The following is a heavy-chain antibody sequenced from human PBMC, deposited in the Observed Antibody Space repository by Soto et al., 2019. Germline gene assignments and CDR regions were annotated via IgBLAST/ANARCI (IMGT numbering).Heavy chain of an antibody. D-gene: IGHD3-22*01. J-gene: IGHJ4*02. Sequence: SVKVSCKASGFTFTSSAVQWVRQARGQRLEWIGWIVVGSGNTNYAQKFQERVTITRDMSTSTAYMELSSLRSEDTAVYYCAAGAADYYDSSGYYSDFDYWGQGTLVTVSS. CDR1: GFTFTSSA. V-gene: IGHV1-58*01. CDR2: IVVGSGNT. CDR3: AAGAADYYDSSGYYSDFDY.